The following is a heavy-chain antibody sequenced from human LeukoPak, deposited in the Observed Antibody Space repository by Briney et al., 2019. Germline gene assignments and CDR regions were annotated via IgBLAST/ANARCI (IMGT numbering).Heavy chain of an antibody. CDR2: IWYDGSNK. J-gene: IGHJ4*02. V-gene: IGHV3-33*01. CDR1: GFTFSSYG. Sequence: GGSLRLSCAASGFTFSSYGMEWVRQAPGKGLEWVAVIWYDGSNKYYADSVKGRFTISRDNSKNTLHLQMDSLRAEDTAVYYCARDEASGMNYFDYWGQGTLVTVSS. CDR3: ARDEASGMNYFDY. D-gene: IGHD3-10*01.